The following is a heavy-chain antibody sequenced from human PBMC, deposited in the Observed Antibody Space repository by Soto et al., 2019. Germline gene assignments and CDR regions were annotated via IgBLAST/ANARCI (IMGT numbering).Heavy chain of an antibody. J-gene: IGHJ4*02. CDR3: ANDQNSSWYYSEY. V-gene: IGHV3-23*01. CDR2: VSANGQGI. Sequence: VGSLRLSCASSVFTFSSSAISCVRHSPGKWLEWVSAVSANGQGIYYADSVRGRFTISRDNSKNTVFLHMDSLSAEDTAVYYCANDQNSSWYYSEYWGQGTPVIVS. CDR1: VFTFSSSA.